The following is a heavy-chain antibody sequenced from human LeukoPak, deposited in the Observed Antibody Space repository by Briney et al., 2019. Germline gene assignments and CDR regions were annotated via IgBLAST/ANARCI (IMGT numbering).Heavy chain of an antibody. CDR2: IYNSGST. D-gene: IGHD3-3*01. CDR3: ARGSNDFWSGYYNWFDP. CDR1: GGSISSYY. Sequence: SETLSLTCTVSGGSISSYYWSWIRQPPGKGLEWIGYIYNSGSTNHNPSLKSRVTISVDTSKNQFSLKLSSVTAADTAVYYCARGSNDFWSGYYNWFDPWGQGTLVTVSS. V-gene: IGHV4-59*08. J-gene: IGHJ5*02.